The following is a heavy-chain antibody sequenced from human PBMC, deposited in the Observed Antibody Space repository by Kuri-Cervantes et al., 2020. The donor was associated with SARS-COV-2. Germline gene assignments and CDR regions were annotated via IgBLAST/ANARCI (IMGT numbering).Heavy chain of an antibody. J-gene: IGHJ3*02. D-gene: IGHD2-2*01. CDR2: IDPNSGGT. CDR3: ARDGIDMVVGNDAFDI. CDR1: GYTFTGYY. V-gene: IGHV1-2*02. Sequence: ASVKVSCKASGYTFTGYYMHWVRQAPGQGLEWMGWIDPNSGGTNYAQKFQGRVTMTRDTSISTAYMELSRLRSDDTAVYYCARDGIDMVVGNDAFDIWGQGTMVTVSS.